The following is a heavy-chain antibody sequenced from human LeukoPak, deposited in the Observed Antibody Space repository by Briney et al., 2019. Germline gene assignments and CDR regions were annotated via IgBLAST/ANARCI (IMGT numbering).Heavy chain of an antibody. CDR1: GFTFDEYA. Sequence: PGGSLRLSCVASGFTFDEYAMHWVRQVPGKGLEWVSGISWNSGSIGYADSVKGRFTISRDNAKNSLYLQMNSLRAEDTALYYCAKDTFGDILGLMDVWGQGTTVTVSS. V-gene: IGHV3-9*01. CDR3: AKDTFGDILGLMDV. J-gene: IGHJ6*02. CDR2: ISWNSGSI. D-gene: IGHD3-9*01.